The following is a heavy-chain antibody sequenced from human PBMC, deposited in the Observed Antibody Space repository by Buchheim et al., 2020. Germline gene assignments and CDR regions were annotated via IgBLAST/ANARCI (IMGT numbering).Heavy chain of an antibody. CDR3: AKDREWFGELLSDYFDY. CDR1: GFTFSSYG. D-gene: IGHD3-10*01. V-gene: IGHV3-30*18. Sequence: QVQLVESGGGVVQPGRSLRLSCAASGFTFSSYGMHWVRQAPGKGLEWVAVISYDGSNKYYADSVKGRFTISRDNSKNTLYLQMNSPRAEDTAVYYCAKDREWFGELLSDYFDYWGQGTL. CDR2: ISYDGSNK. J-gene: IGHJ4*02.